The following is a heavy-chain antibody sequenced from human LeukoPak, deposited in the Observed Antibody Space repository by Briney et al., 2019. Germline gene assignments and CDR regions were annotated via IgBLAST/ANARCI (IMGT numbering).Heavy chain of an antibody. Sequence: SETLSLTCAVYGGSFSGYYWSWIRQPPGKGLEWIGEINHSGSTNYNPSLKSRVTISVDTSKNQFSLKLSSVTAADTAVYYCARGLGIFDPWGQGTLVTVSS. V-gene: IGHV4-34*01. J-gene: IGHJ5*02. CDR1: GGSFSGYY. CDR2: INHSGST. CDR3: ARGLGIFDP.